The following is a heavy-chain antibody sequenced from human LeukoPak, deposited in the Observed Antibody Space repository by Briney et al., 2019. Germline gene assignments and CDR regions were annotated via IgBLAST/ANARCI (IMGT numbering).Heavy chain of an antibody. D-gene: IGHD2-21*01. CDR1: GYTFTSYY. V-gene: IGHV1-46*01. Sequence: GASVKVSCKASGYTFTSYYMHWVRQAPGQGLEWMGIINPSGGSTSYAQKFQGRVTMTRDTSTSTVYMELSSLRSEDTAVYYCKNSMGQGKPDYWGQGTLVNGSS. CDR2: INPSGGST. CDR3: KNSMGQGKPDY. J-gene: IGHJ4*01.